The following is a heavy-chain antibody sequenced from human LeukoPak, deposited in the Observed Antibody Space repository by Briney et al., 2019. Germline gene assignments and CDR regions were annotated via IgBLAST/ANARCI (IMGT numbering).Heavy chain of an antibody. D-gene: IGHD3/OR15-3a*01. J-gene: IGHJ4*02. CDR1: GGSITSSNW. V-gene: IGHV4-4*02. Sequence: ASETLSLTCAVSGGSITSSNWWSWVRQPPGKGLEWIGEIYHGGSTNYNPSLKSRVTISVDKSKNQFSLKLNSVTAADTAVYYCARPDFVYEYFDYWGRGTLVTVSS. CDR3: ARPDFVYEYFDY. CDR2: IYHGGST.